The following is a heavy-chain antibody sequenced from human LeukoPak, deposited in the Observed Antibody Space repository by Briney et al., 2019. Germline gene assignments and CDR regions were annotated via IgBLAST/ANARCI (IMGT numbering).Heavy chain of an antibody. D-gene: IGHD2-2*01. CDR3: ATGQVPAARGYNWFNP. CDR1: GWSFNEYY. V-gene: IGHV4-34*01. J-gene: IGHJ5*02. Sequence: PLETLSLTPAVSGWSFNEYYWNWIRQPPGKGMEWVGEINARGDTNFNTSPPSRVAISFAKSKSQFSLTLTSMIAADAAVYYCATGQVPAARGYNWFNPWGQGTLVTVSS. CDR2: INARGDT.